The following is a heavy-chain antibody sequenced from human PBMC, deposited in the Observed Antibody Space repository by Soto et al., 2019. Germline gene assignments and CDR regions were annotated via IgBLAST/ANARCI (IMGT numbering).Heavy chain of an antibody. CDR1: GYSISSGYY. CDR3: ARDGGNPSLLGYFDY. J-gene: IGHJ4*02. D-gene: IGHD3-16*01. V-gene: IGHV4-38-2*02. Sequence: SETLSLTCAVSGYSISSGYYWGWIRQPPGKGLEWIGSIYHSGSTYYNPSLKSRVTISVDTSKNQFSLKLSSVTAADTAVYYCARDGGNPSLLGYFDYWGQAALVTVS. CDR2: IYHSGST.